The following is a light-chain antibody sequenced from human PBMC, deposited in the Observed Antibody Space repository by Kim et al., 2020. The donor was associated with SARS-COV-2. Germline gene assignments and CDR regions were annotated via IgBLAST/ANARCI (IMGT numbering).Light chain of an antibody. J-gene: IGKJ1*01. V-gene: IGKV1-39*01. CDR2: GAS. Sequence: DIQMTQSPSSLSASVGDRVTITCRASQSISTYLNWYQQKSGKAPNLLIYGASSLQSGVPSRFSGSGSGTDFTLNISSLQFEDFAAYYCQQSYTTPQTFGQGTKVDIK. CDR3: QQSYTTPQT. CDR1: QSISTY.